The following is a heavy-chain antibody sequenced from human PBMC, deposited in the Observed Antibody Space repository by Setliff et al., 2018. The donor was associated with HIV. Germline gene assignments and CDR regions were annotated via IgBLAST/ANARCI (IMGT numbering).Heavy chain of an antibody. CDR1: GYTFIDYY. V-gene: IGHV1-69*13. D-gene: IGHD3-10*01. J-gene: IGHJ3*02. Sequence: GASVKVSCKASGYTFIDYYMHWVRQAPGQGLEWMGGIIPISGTANYAQKFQGRVTITADESTSTAYMELSSLRAEDTAVYYCARDRRGWGDGFNKGDGTFDIWGQGTMVTV. CDR3: ARDRRGWGDGFNKGDGTFDI. CDR2: IIPISGTA.